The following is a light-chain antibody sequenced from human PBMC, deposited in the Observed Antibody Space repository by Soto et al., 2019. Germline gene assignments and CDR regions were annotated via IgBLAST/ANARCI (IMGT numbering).Light chain of an antibody. CDR1: QSVSSN. J-gene: IGKJ2*01. Sequence: EIVMTQSPATLSVSPGERATLSCRASQSVSSNLAWYQQKPGQAPRLLINGASTRATGIPARFSGSGSGTEFPLTISSLQSEDFAVYYCQQYNKWPPMYTFGQGTKLEIK. V-gene: IGKV3-15*01. CDR2: GAS. CDR3: QQYNKWPPMYT.